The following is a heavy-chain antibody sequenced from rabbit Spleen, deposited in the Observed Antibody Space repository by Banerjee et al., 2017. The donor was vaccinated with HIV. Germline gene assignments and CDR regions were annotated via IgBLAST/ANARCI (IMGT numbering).Heavy chain of an antibody. CDR1: GFSFSSSYY. J-gene: IGHJ4*01. V-gene: IGHV1S40*01. D-gene: IGHD2-1*01. CDR3: ARGSAAMTMVITGWYLNL. CDR2: IYGGSSGST. Sequence: QSLEESGGDLVKPGASLTLTCTASGFSFSSSYYMCWVRQAPGKGLECIACIYGGSSGSTYYASWAKGRFTISKTSSTTVTLQMTSLTAADTATYFCARGSAAMTMVITGWYLNLWGPGTLVTVS.